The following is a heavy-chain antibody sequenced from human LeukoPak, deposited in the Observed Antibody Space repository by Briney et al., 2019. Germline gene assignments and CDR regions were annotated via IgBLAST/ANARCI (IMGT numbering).Heavy chain of an antibody. CDR2: IKQDGSEK. V-gene: IGHV3-7*01. CDR1: GFTFSSYW. CDR3: ARDKIVGATQFDY. D-gene: IGHD1-26*01. Sequence: GGSLRLSCAASGFTFSSYWMSWVRQAPGKGLEWVANIKQDGSEKYYVDSVKGRFTISRDNAKNSLYLQMNSLRAEDTAVYYCARDKIVGATQFDYWGQGTLVTVSS. J-gene: IGHJ4*02.